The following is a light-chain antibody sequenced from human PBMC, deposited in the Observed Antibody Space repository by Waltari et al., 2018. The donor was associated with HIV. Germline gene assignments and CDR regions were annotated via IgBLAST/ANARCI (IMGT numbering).Light chain of an antibody. V-gene: IGLV1-40*01. J-gene: IGLJ1*01. CDR3: QSYDNSLGIV. Sequence: SQLTQPPSVSGAPGQRVTISSTGSRSTLGTGYHVHWYQQVPGTAPKLLIHGNTNRPSGVPDRFSGSKSGTSASLAITGLQAEDEADYYCQSYDNSLGIVFGSGTKVTVL. CDR2: GNT. CDR1: RSTLGTGYH.